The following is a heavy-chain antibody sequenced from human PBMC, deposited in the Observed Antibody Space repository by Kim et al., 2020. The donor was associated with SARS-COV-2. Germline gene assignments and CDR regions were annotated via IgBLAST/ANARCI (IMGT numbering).Heavy chain of an antibody. V-gene: IGHV3-11*05. CDR3: ARARALVRGAISGFDI. D-gene: IGHD3-10*01. Sequence: DSVKGRFTIARDNDQNSLYLQMNSLRTEDTAIYFCARARALVRGAISGFDIWGQGTTVTVSS. J-gene: IGHJ3*02.